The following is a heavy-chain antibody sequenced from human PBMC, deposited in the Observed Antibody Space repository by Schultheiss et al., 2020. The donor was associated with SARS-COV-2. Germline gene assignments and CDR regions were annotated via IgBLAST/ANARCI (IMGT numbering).Heavy chain of an antibody. CDR2: IIPIFGTA. J-gene: IGHJ3*02. Sequence: SVKVSCKASGGTFSSYAISWVRQAPGQGLEWMGGIIPIFGTANYAQKFQGRVTITADESTSTAYMELSSLRSEDTAVYYCASLPTELIGLELPVGVWHAFDIWGQGTMVTVSS. CDR1: GGTFSSYA. CDR3: ASLPTELIGLELPVGVWHAFDI. D-gene: IGHD1-7*01. V-gene: IGHV1-69*13.